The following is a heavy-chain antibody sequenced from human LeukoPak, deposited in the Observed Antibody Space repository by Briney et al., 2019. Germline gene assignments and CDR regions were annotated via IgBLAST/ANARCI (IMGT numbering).Heavy chain of an antibody. CDR3: ATGYYDSSGYPFDY. CDR1: GGTFSSYT. Sequence: SVKVSCKASGGTFSSYTISWVRQAPGQGLEWMGGIIPIFGTANYAQKFQGRVTMTEDTSTDTAYMELSSLRSEDTAVYYCATGYYDSSGYPFDYWGQGTLVTVSS. V-gene: IGHV1-69*06. CDR2: IIPIFGTA. J-gene: IGHJ4*02. D-gene: IGHD3-22*01.